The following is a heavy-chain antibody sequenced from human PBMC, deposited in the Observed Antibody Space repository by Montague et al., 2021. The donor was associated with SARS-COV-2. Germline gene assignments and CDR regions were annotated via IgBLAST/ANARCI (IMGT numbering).Heavy chain of an antibody. Sequence: PALVKPTKTLTLTCTFSGSSLNTSGICVSWIRQPPGKALEWLALXDWDEDQYYSTSLKTRLTISKDTSKNQVVLTMTNMDPIDTATYYCARSYGDYRDSYFDYWGQGTLVTVSS. V-gene: IGHV2-70*01. J-gene: IGHJ4*02. CDR3: ARSYGDYRDSYFDY. D-gene: IGHD4-17*01. CDR1: GSSLNTSGIC. CDR2: XDWDEDQ.